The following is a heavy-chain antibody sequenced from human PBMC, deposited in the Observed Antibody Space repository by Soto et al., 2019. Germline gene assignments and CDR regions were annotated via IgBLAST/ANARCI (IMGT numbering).Heavy chain of an antibody. CDR3: ARSDYGDSVKTFEY. V-gene: IGHV4-59*01. D-gene: IGHD4-17*01. J-gene: IGHJ4*02. CDR2: IYYSGST. CDR1: VGSISSYY. Sequence: PSETLSLTCTVSVGSISSYYWSCIRHPPGKGLEWIGYIYYSGSTNYNPSLKSRVTISVDTSKNQFPLKLSSVTAADTAVYYCARSDYGDSVKTFEYWGQGILVTVSS.